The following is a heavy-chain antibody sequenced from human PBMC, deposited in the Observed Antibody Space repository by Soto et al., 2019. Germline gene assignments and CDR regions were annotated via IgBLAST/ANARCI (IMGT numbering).Heavy chain of an antibody. CDR1: GFTFSSYG. J-gene: IGHJ4*02. Sequence: QVQLVESGGGVVQPGRSLRLSCAASGFTFSSYGMHWFRQAPGKRLEWVAVIWYDGSNKYYADSVKGRFTISRDNSKNTLYLQMNSLRVEDTAVYYCARDRYSSGWYDLDYWGQGTLVTVSS. D-gene: IGHD6-19*01. CDR2: IWYDGSNK. V-gene: IGHV3-33*01. CDR3: ARDRYSSGWYDLDY.